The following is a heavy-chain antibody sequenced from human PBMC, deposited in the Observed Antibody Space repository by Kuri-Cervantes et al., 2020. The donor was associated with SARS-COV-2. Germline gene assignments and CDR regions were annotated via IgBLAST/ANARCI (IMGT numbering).Heavy chain of an antibody. J-gene: IGHJ5*01. CDR3: ARVLRLATLGLWFDP. CDR1: GFSLTNPKMG. D-gene: IGHD2/OR15-2a*01. CDR2: IFSNGDK. Sequence: SGPTLVKPPYTRTLTCAVSGFSLTNPKMGVTWIRRPPGKALDWLALIFSNGDKSYNRSLRRGLTISRDTSKSQVFLTMTNVDPVDTATYFCARVLRLATLGLWFDPWGQGILVTVSS. V-gene: IGHV2-26*01.